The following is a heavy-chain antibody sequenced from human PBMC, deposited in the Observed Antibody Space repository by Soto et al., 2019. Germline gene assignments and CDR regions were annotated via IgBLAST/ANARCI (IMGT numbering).Heavy chain of an antibody. CDR2: IYYSGST. D-gene: IGHD3-16*01. J-gene: IGHJ4*02. CDR3: ARHADTFGGAFDY. Sequence: PSETLSLTCTVSGGSISSYYWSWIRQPPGKGLEWIGYIYYSGSTNYNPSLKSRVTISVDTSKNQFSLKLSSVTAADTAVYYCARHADTFGGAFDYWGQGTLVTVSS. CDR1: GGSISSYY. V-gene: IGHV4-59*08.